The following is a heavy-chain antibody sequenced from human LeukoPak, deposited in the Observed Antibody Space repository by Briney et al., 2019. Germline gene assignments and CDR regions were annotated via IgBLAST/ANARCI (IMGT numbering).Heavy chain of an antibody. V-gene: IGHV4-39*07. Sequence: PSETLSLTCTVSGGSISSSTYFWGWIRQPPGKGLEWIGSIYYSGSTYYNPSLKSRFTTSLDTSKNHFSLNLSSVTAADTAVYYCAGSRITMVRGVIAGDFDYWGQGTLVTVSS. CDR1: GGSISSSTYF. CDR2: IYYSGST. D-gene: IGHD3-10*01. CDR3: AGSRITMVRGVIAGDFDY. J-gene: IGHJ4*02.